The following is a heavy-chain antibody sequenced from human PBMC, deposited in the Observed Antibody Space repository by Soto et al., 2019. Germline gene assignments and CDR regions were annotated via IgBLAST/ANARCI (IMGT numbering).Heavy chain of an antibody. V-gene: IGHV1-2*04. J-gene: IGHJ3*02. CDR2: INPNSGGT. Sequence: ASVKVSCKASGYTFTGYYMHWVRQAPGQGLEWMGWINPNSGGTNYAQKFQGWVTMTRDTSISTAYMELSRLRSDDTAVYYCARVGCSGGSCYRPYDAFDIWGQGTMVTVSS. CDR3: ARVGCSGGSCYRPYDAFDI. CDR1: GYTFTGYY. D-gene: IGHD2-15*01.